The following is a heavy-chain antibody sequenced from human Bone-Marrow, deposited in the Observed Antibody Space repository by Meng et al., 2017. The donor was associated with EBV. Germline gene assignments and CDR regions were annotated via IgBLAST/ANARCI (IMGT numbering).Heavy chain of an antibody. V-gene: IGHV3-21*01. CDR1: GFTFSSYS. CDR2: ISSSSSYI. Sequence: EVQLVESGGGLVKLGGSPRLSCAASGFTFSSYSMNWVRQAPGKGLEWVSSISSSSSYINYADSVKGRFTISRDNAKNSLYLQMNSLRAEDTAVYYCARGGSSFYDYWGQGPLVTVAS. D-gene: IGHD6-6*01. J-gene: IGHJ4*02. CDR3: ARGGSSFYDY.